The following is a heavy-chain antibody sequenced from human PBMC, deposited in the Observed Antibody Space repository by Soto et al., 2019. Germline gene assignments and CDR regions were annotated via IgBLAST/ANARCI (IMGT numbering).Heavy chain of an antibody. V-gene: IGHV1-46*01. Sequence: ASVKVSCKASGNSFTTYYMHWVRQAPGQGLEWMGIINPSGGRTTYAQKFQGRVTMTRDTSTSTFHMELSSLSSEDTAVYYCAGLYHYDSSGYYGYWGQGTLVTVSS. CDR1: GNSFTTYY. J-gene: IGHJ1*01. CDR2: INPSGGRT. D-gene: IGHD3-22*01. CDR3: AGLYHYDSSGYYGY.